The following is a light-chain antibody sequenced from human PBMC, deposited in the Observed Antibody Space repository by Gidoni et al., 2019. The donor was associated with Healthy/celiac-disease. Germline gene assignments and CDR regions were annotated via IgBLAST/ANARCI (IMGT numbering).Light chain of an antibody. J-gene: IGKJ1*01. V-gene: IGKV4-1*01. CDR3: QQYYSTPRT. CDR2: WAS. Sequence: DIVMTQSPDSLAVSLGERANINCKSSQSVLYSSNNKNYLAWYQQKHGQPPKLLIYWASTRESGVPDRFSGSGSGTDFTLTISSLQAEDVAVYYCQQYYSTPRTFGQGTKVEIK. CDR1: QSVLYSSNNKNY.